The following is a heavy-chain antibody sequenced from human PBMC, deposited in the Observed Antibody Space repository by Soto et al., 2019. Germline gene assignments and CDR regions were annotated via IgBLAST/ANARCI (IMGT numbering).Heavy chain of an antibody. V-gene: IGHV1-2*02. D-gene: IGHD2-15*01. Sequence: ASVKVSCKSSGYTFSGYYMHWVRQAPGQGLEWMGWINPSSGATNYPQKFQGRVTMTRDTSISTAYMELSRLRSDDTAVYYCTRGYCSGGRCYSTEYNWFDPWGQGTLVTVSS. CDR3: TRGYCSGGRCYSTEYNWFDP. CDR1: GYTFSGYY. CDR2: INPSSGAT. J-gene: IGHJ5*02.